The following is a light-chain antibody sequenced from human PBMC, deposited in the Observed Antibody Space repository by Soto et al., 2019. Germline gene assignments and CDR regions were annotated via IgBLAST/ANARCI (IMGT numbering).Light chain of an antibody. J-gene: IGLJ1*01. CDR3: SSYAGSNNFV. CDR1: SSDVGGDY. CDR2: EVS. Sequence: QSALTQPASVSGSPGQSITISCTGTSSDVGGDYVSWYQQHPGKAPRLIIYEVSKRPSGVPDRFSGSKSGNTASLTVSGLQAEDEADYYCSSYAGSNNFVFGTGTKVTVL. V-gene: IGLV2-8*01.